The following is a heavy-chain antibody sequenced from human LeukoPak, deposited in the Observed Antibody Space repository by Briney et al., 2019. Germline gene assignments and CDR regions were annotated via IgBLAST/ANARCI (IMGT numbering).Heavy chain of an antibody. CDR2: ISWNSGSI. Sequence: GGSLRLSCAASGFTFDDYAMHWVRQAPGKGLEWVSGISWNSGSIGYADSVKGRFTISRDNFKNTLSLQVNSLRAEDTAMYYCAKDDDWGRYKHWGQGTLVTVSS. CDR1: GFTFDDYA. D-gene: IGHD3-16*01. V-gene: IGHV3-9*01. J-gene: IGHJ1*01. CDR3: AKDDDWGRYKH.